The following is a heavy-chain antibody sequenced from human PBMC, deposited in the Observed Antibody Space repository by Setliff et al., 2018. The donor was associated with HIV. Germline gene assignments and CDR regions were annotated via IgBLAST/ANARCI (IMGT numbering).Heavy chain of an antibody. V-gene: IGHV3-48*01. Sequence: LRLSCAASGLTFSSYWMSWVRQAPGKGLEWVSYISSSGNSIYYADSVKGRFSISRDNAKNSLYLQMNSLRAEDTAVYYCATDPYYYDSSGHFDSWGQGTLVTVSS. CDR2: ISSSGNSI. CDR3: ATDPYYYDSSGHFDS. D-gene: IGHD3-22*01. J-gene: IGHJ4*02. CDR1: GLTFSSYW.